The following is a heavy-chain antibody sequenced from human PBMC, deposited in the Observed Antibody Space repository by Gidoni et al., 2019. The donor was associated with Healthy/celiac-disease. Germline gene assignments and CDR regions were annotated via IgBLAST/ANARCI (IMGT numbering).Heavy chain of an antibody. CDR2: IFSNDEK. J-gene: IGHJ4*02. V-gene: IGHV2-26*01. CDR3: AGGSGSLDY. Sequence: QVTLKESGPVLVKPTETLTLTCTVSGFSLSNARMGVSWIRQPPGKALQWLAHIFSNDEKSYSTSLKSRLTISKDTSKSQVVLTMTNMDPVDTATYYCAGGSGSLDYWGQGTLVTVSS. D-gene: IGHD6-19*01. CDR1: GFSLSNARMG.